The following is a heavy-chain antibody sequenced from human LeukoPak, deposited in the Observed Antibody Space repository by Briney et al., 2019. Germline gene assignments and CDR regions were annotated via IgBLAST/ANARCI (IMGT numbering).Heavy chain of an antibody. V-gene: IGHV3-30-3*01. CDR1: GLTFSSYA. CDR2: ISYDGSNK. Sequence: PGGSLRLSCAASGLTFSSYAMHWVRQAPGKGLEWVAVISYDGSNKYYADSVKGRFTISRDNSKNTLYLQMNSLRAEDTAVYYCARLLVRDYWGQGTLVTVSS. J-gene: IGHJ4*02. D-gene: IGHD6-13*01. CDR3: ARLLVRDY.